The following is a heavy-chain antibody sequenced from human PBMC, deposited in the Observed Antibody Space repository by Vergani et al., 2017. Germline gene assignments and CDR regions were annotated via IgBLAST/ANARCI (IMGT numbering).Heavy chain of an antibody. Sequence: QVQLVQSGAEVKKPGSSVKVSCKASGGTFSSYAISWVRQAPGQGLEWMGGIIPIFGTANYAQEFQGRVTITADESTSTAYMELSSLRSEDTAVYYCARVQEYGSGSYRYYYYGMDVWGQGTTVTVSS. D-gene: IGHD3-10*01. CDR2: IIPIFGTA. CDR1: GGTFSSYA. J-gene: IGHJ6*02. V-gene: IGHV1-69*01. CDR3: ARVQEYGSGSYRYYYYGMDV.